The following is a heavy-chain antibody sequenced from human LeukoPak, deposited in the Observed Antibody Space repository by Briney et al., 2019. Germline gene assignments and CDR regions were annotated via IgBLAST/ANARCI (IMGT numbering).Heavy chain of an antibody. Sequence: GGSLRLSCAASGFTFSSYGMHWVRQAPGKGLEWVAVISYDGSNKYYADSVKGRFTISRDNSKNTLYLQMNSLRAEDTAAYYCAKGYYDLVDYWGQGTLVTVSS. D-gene: IGHD3-3*01. CDR2: ISYDGSNK. J-gene: IGHJ4*02. CDR3: AKGYYDLVDY. CDR1: GFTFSSYG. V-gene: IGHV3-30*18.